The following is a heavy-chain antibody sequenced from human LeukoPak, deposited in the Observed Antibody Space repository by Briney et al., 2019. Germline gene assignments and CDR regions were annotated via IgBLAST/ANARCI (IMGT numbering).Heavy chain of an antibody. CDR2: IYYSGST. J-gene: IGHJ6*02. CDR1: GGSISSSSYY. Sequence: SPSETLSLTCTVSGGSISSSSYYWGWLRQPPGKGLEWIVSIYYSGSTYYNPSLKSRVTISVDTSKNQFSLKLSSVTAADTAVYYCARFSDYGDYYYYGMDVWGQGTTVTVSS. V-gene: IGHV4-39*07. CDR3: ARFSDYGDYYYYGMDV. D-gene: IGHD4-17*01.